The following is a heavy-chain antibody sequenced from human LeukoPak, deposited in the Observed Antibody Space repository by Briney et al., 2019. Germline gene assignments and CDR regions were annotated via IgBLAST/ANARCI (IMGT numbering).Heavy chain of an antibody. Sequence: SGGSLRLSCAASGFIFSNAWMNWVRQAPGKGLEWVGRIKIKTDGGTTDYAAPVQGRFTISRDDSKNTLYLQMNSLKTEDTAVYYCTRLRYFDYFLSDYWGQGTLVTVSS. V-gene: IGHV3-15*01. CDR2: IKIKTDGGTT. J-gene: IGHJ4*02. D-gene: IGHD3-9*01. CDR1: GFIFSNAW. CDR3: TRLRYFDYFLSDY.